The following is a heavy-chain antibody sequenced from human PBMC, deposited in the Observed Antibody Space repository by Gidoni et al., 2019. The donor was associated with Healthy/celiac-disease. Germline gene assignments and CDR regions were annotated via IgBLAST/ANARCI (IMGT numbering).Heavy chain of an antibody. D-gene: IGHD3-22*01. V-gene: IGHV1-46*01. Sequence: QVQLVQSGAEVKKPGASVKVSCKASGYTFTSYYMHWVRQAPGQGLEWMGILTPSGGSTSYAQKFQGRVTMTRDTSTRTVYMELSSLRSEDTAVYYCARGSITMIVVVTGFDPWGQGTLVTVSS. CDR2: LTPSGGST. CDR3: ARGSITMIVVVTGFDP. J-gene: IGHJ5*02. CDR1: GYTFTSYY.